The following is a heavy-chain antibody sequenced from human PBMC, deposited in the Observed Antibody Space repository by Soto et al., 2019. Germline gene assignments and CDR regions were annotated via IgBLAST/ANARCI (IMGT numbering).Heavy chain of an antibody. CDR1: GGTFSSYT. D-gene: IGHD2-2*01. Sequence: SVKVSCKASGGTFSSYTISWVRQAPGQGLEWMGRIIPILGIANYAQKFQGRVTITADKSTSTAYMELSSLRSEDTAVYYCASSIVVVPAAIWWFDPWGQGTLVTVSS. CDR2: IIPILGIA. J-gene: IGHJ5*02. CDR3: ASSIVVVPAAIWWFDP. V-gene: IGHV1-69*02.